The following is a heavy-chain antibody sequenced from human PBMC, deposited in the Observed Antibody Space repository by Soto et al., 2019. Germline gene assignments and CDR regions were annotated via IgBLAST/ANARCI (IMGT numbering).Heavy chain of an antibody. CDR1: GFAFSSYA. CDR2: ISGSGGST. CDR3: AKAEQWLVFWYFDL. J-gene: IGHJ2*01. D-gene: IGHD6-19*01. V-gene: IGHV3-23*01. Sequence: GGTLRLSCAASGFAFSSYAMSWVRQAPGKGLEWVSAISGSGGSTYYADSVKGRFTISRDNSKNTLYLQMNSLRAEDTAVYYCAKAEQWLVFWYFDLWGRGTLVTVSS.